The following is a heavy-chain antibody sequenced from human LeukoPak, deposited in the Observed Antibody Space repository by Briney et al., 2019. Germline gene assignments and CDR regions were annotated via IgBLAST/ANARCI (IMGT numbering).Heavy chain of an antibody. Sequence: PGGSQRLSCAASGFTFSSYGMHWVRQAPGKGLEWVAVIWYDGSNKYYADSVKGRFTISRDNSKNTLYLQMNSLRAEDTAVYYCARAGEGSPYYYYGMDVWGQGTTVTVSS. CDR3: ARAGEGSPYYYYGMDV. CDR2: IWYDGSNK. J-gene: IGHJ6*02. D-gene: IGHD3-10*01. CDR1: GFTFSSYG. V-gene: IGHV3-33*01.